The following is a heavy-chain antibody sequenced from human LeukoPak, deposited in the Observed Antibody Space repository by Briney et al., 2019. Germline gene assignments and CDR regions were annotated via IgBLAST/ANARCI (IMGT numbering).Heavy chain of an antibody. Sequence: TGGSLRLSCAASGSNFSAYSMNWVRQAPGKGLEWVSSITSGDFVYFADALKGRFTISRDNAKSSLYLEMNSLRADDTAVYYCARGGFNMVRGVIIPSNSYFYYMDIWGKGTTVTVSS. V-gene: IGHV3-69-1*01. J-gene: IGHJ6*03. CDR3: ARGGFNMVRGVIIPSNSYFYYMDI. D-gene: IGHD3-10*01. CDR1: GSNFSAYS. CDR2: ITSGDFV.